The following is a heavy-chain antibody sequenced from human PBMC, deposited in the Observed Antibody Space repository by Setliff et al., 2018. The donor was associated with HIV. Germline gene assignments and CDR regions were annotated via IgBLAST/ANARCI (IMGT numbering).Heavy chain of an antibody. CDR1: GESFSDYC. J-gene: IGHJ4*02. D-gene: IGHD5-18*01. CDR3: ARHLLRGYIYIVFDY. Sequence: PSETLSLTCAVYGESFSDYCWGWIRQPPGKGLEWIGSTHHSGSTYYNPSLNSRVTISVDTSKNHFSLKLRSVTAADTAVYYCARHLLRGYIYIVFDYWGQGTLVTVSS. CDR2: THHSGST. V-gene: IGHV4-38-2*01.